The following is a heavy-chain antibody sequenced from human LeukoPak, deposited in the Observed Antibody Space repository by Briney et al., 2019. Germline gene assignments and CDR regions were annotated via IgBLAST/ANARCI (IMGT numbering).Heavy chain of an antibody. J-gene: IGHJ5*02. CDR1: GFTFSSYW. CDR3: ASGAQGLRGWLQST. Sequence: GGSLRLSCAASGFTFSSYWMSWVRQAPGKGLEWVANIKQDGSEKYYVDSVKGRFTISRDNAKNSLYLQMNSLRAEDTAVYYCASGAQGLRGWLQSTWGQGTLVTVSS. V-gene: IGHV3-7*01. D-gene: IGHD5-24*01. CDR2: IKQDGSEK.